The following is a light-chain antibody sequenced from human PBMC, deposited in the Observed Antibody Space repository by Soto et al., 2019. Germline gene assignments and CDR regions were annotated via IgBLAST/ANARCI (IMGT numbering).Light chain of an antibody. V-gene: IGKV1-39*01. CDR1: QSVRNY. CDR3: QQTYSSSWT. Sequence: DIQMTQSPSSLSASVGDSFTITCRASQSVRNYLNWYQHKPGKAPKLLIYGASRLQTGVPSRFSGSGSGTDFTLTVSSLQPEDFATYYCQQTYSSSWTFGQGTKVDIK. J-gene: IGKJ1*01. CDR2: GAS.